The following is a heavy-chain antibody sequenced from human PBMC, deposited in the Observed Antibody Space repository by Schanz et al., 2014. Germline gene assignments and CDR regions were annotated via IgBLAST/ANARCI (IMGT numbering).Heavy chain of an antibody. D-gene: IGHD6-13*01. CDR1: GYTFTSYG. CDR2: IIPSGGST. Sequence: QVQLVQSGAEVRKPGASVKVSCKASGYTFTSYGINWVRQAPGQGLEWMGRIIPSGGSTTYAQKFQGRVTMTRDTSTSTVYMELSSLRSEDTAVYYCARDGVDAAAGGNYWGQGTLVTVSS. V-gene: IGHV1-46*03. CDR3: ARDGVDAAAGGNY. J-gene: IGHJ4*02.